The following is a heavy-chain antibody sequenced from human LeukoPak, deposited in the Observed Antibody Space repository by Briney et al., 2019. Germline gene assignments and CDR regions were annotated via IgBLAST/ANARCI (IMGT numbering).Heavy chain of an antibody. CDR2: INHSGST. D-gene: IGHD5-18*01. CDR3: ARVRTYSYGLRYYFDY. CDR1: GGSFSGYY. Sequence: SETLSLTCAVYGGSFSGYYWSWIRQPPGKGLEWIGEINHSGSTNYNPSLKSRVTISVDTSKNQFSLKLSSVTAADTAVYYCARVRTYSYGLRYYFDYWGQGTLVTVSS. V-gene: IGHV4-34*01. J-gene: IGHJ4*02.